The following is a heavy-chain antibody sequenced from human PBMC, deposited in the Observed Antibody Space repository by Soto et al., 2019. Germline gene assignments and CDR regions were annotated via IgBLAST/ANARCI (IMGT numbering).Heavy chain of an antibody. V-gene: IGHV1-3*01. CDR1: GYTFTSYA. CDR2: INAGNGNT. J-gene: IGHJ4*02. Sequence: QVQLVQSGAEVKKPGASVKVSCKASGYTFTSYAMHWVRQAPGQRLEWMGWINAGNGNTKYSQKFQGRVTITRDTSASTAQLELSSLRSEDTAVYYCARSIVVVTAADSWGQGTLFTVSS. CDR3: ARSIVVVTAADS. D-gene: IGHD2-21*02.